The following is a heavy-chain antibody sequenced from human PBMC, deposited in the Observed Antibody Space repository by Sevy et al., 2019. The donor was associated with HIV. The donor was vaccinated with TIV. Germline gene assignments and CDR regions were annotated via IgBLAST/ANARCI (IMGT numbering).Heavy chain of an antibody. D-gene: IGHD1-1*01. CDR3: GRKHDDTTDDHYYGMDV. CDR2: IYYSGHT. Sequence: SETLSLTCTVSGGSISSYYWSWIRQPPGKGLEWIGYIYYSGHTNYNPSLKSRVTISLDTSKNHFSLKLNSVTASYTAVYYGGRKHDDTTDDHYYGMDVWGQGTTVTVSS. V-gene: IGHV4-59*01. J-gene: IGHJ6*02. CDR1: GGSISSYY.